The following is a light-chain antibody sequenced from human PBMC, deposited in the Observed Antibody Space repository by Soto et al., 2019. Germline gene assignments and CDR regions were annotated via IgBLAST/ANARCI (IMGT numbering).Light chain of an antibody. V-gene: IGLV2-14*01. Sequence: QSVLTQPASVSGSPGQSITISCTGTSSNVGGHNSVSWYQQHPGKAPKLMIYDVSYRPSGVSYRFSGSKSGNTASLTISGLQVEDEADYHCSSYKSSSSTPVVFGGGNKVTGL. J-gene: IGLJ2*01. CDR2: DVS. CDR1: SSNVGGHNS. CDR3: SSYKSSSSTPVV.